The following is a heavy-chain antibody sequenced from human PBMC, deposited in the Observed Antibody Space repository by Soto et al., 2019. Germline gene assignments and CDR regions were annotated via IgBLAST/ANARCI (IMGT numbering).Heavy chain of an antibody. V-gene: IGHV3-7*01. J-gene: IGHJ4*02. CDR1: GFTFSSVW. CDR2: IKQDGSEK. Sequence: DVQLAESGGGLVQPGGSLRLSCAASGFTFSSVWMSWVRQAPGKGLEWVARIKQDGSEKFYVDSVKGRFTIARDNDKNSLFLQMNYLRAEDTAVYYCAGDLIWSVVPRSEATHWGQGTLVTVSS. D-gene: IGHD2-15*01. CDR3: AGDLIWSVVPRSEATH.